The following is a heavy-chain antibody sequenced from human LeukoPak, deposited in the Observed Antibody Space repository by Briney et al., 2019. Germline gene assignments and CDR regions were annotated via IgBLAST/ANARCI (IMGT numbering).Heavy chain of an antibody. V-gene: IGHV3-11*05. Sequence: PGGSLSLSCAASGFTFSNYAMHWIRQAPGKGLEWVSYIGSSSSSTNYADAVKGRFTISRDNAKNSLYLQMNSLRAEDTAMYYCARDCVDCGSGSPFDYWGQGTMVTVSS. D-gene: IGHD3-10*01. CDR1: GFTFSNYA. J-gene: IGHJ4*02. CDR3: ARDCVDCGSGSPFDY. CDR2: IGSSSSST.